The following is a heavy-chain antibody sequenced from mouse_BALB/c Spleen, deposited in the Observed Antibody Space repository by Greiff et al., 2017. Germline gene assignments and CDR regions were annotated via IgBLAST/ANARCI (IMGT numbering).Heavy chain of an antibody. CDR1: GFNIKDTY. D-gene: IGHD1-1*01. V-gene: IGHV14-3*02. CDR2: IDPANGNT. CDR3: ARSFVTTVGGFDY. Sequence: VQLQQSGAELVKPGASVKLSCTASGFNIKDTYMHWVKQRPEQGLAWIGRIDPANGNTKYDPKFQGKATITADTSSNTAYLQLSSLTSEDTAVYYCARSFVTTVGGFDYWGQGTTLTVSS. J-gene: IGHJ2*01.